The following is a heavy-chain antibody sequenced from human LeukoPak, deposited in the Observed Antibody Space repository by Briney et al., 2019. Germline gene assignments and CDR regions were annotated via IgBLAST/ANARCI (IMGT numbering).Heavy chain of an antibody. J-gene: IGHJ4*02. Sequence: PGGSLRLSCAASGFTFSSYAMSWVRQAPGKGLEWVSAISGSGGSTYYADSVKGRFAISRDNSKNTLYLQMNSLRAGDAAVYYCAKDPTYYYDSSGYYYWGQGTLVTVSS. CDR3: AKDPTYYYDSSGYYY. D-gene: IGHD3-22*01. V-gene: IGHV3-23*01. CDR1: GFTFSSYA. CDR2: ISGSGGST.